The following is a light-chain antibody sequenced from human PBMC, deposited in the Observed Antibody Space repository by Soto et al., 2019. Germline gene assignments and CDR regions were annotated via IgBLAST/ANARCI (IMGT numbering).Light chain of an antibody. CDR2: DTS. CDR1: QSVTSSY. J-gene: IGKJ5*01. CDR3: QQYGSSPIT. Sequence: EIVLTQSPGTLSLSPGERATLSCRASQSVTSSYLAWYQQRPGQAPRLLIYDTSTRATGIPDRFSGSGSGTDFTLAISRLVPEDFAVYYCQQYGSSPITFGQGTRLEIK. V-gene: IGKV3-20*01.